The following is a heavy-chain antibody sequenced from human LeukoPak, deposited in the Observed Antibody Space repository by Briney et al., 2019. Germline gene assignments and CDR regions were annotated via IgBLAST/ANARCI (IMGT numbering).Heavy chain of an antibody. CDR3: ARPIRANWFDP. J-gene: IGHJ5*02. CDR1: GGSISSYY. CDR2: IYYRGST. V-gene: IGHV4-59*08. Sequence: SETLSLTCTVSGGSISSYYWSWIRQPPGKGLEWIGYIYYRGSTNYNPSLKSRVTISVDTSKNQFSLKLSSVTAADTAVYYCARPIRANWFDPWGQGTLVTVSS.